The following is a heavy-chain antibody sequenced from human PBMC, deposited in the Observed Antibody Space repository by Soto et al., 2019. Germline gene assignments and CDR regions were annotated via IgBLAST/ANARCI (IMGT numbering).Heavy chain of an antibody. V-gene: IGHV4-4*02. CDR2: ISRSEGS. D-gene: IGHD1-1*01. J-gene: IGHJ6*02. CDR1: GGSITNTKW. Sequence: QVQLQESGPGLVKPSGTLSLSCAVSGGSITNTKWWTWVRQAPGKGLEWIGEISRSEGSTSNPSLKGRVAMSLETSTNQFALRLSSVTAADTAVYYCATQTISYTGDVWGQGTTVTVS. CDR3: ATQTISYTGDV.